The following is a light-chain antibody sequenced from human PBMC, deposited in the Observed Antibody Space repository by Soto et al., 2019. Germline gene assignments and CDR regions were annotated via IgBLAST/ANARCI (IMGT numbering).Light chain of an antibody. CDR1: QSTSSY. Sequence: DIQMTQSPSSLSASVGDRVTITCRASQSTSSYLNWYQQKPGKAPKLLIYAASNLQSGVPSRFSGSGSGTDFTLTISNPQHEDFASYYCQQSDSTLGLTFGGGPKVEI. CDR3: QQSDSTLGLT. V-gene: IGKV1-39*01. CDR2: AAS. J-gene: IGKJ4*01.